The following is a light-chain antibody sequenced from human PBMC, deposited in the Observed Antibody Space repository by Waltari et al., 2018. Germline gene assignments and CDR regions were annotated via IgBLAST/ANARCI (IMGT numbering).Light chain of an antibody. CDR1: QSIVDA. J-gene: IGKJ5*01. Sequence: VLTQSPATLSLSPGDRAALSCRASQSIVDAIAWYQHRPGQTPRLLIYDASNRAPGIPARFSGSGSGTDFTLTISSLEPEDFAVYYCQQRRNWPLSFGQGTRLEIK. CDR2: DAS. V-gene: IGKV3-11*01. CDR3: QQRRNWPLS.